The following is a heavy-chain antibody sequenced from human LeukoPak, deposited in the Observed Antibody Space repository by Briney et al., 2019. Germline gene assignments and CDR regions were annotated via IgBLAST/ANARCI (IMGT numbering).Heavy chain of an antibody. Sequence: PGGSLRLSCAASGFAFNTYSMNWVRQAPGKGLEWVSFISSSSTTIYYAASVKGRFTISRDNAKNSLYLQMNSLRDEDTAVYYCARDRGYYFDCWGQGTLVTVSS. CDR3: ARDRGYYFDC. D-gene: IGHD3-22*01. CDR2: ISSSSTTI. V-gene: IGHV3-48*02. J-gene: IGHJ4*02. CDR1: GFAFNTYS.